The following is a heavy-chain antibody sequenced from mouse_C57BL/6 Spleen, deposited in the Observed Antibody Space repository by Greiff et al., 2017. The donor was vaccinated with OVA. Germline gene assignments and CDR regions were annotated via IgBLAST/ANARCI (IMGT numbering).Heavy chain of an antibody. CDR1: GYTFTDYY. CDR3: ARGLGWYFDV. Sequence: VQLKESGPVLVKSGASVKMSCKASGYTFTDYYMNWVKQSHGKSLEWIGVINPYNGGTSYNQKFKGKATLTVDKSSSTAYMELNSLTSEDSAVYYCARGLGWYFDVWGTGTTVTVSS. V-gene: IGHV1-19*01. J-gene: IGHJ1*03. D-gene: IGHD4-1*01. CDR2: INPYNGGT.